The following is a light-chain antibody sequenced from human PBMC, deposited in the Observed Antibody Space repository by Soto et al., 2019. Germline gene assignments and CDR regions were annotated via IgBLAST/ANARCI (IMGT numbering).Light chain of an antibody. CDR3: QQYNNWPPYT. CDR2: GAS. J-gene: IGKJ2*01. V-gene: IGKV3-15*01. CDR1: QSVSSN. Sequence: IVVTQSPATLSVSPVERATLSCRASQSVSSNLAWYQQKPGQAPRLLIYGASTRATGIPARFSGSGSGTEFTLTISSLQSEDFAVYYCQQYNNWPPYTFGQGTKVDIK.